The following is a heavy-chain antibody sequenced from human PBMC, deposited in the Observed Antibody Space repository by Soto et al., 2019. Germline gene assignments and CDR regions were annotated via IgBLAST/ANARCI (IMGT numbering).Heavy chain of an antibody. D-gene: IGHD3-3*01. J-gene: IGHJ6*02. Sequence: ASVKVSCKASGYTFTGYYMHWVRQAPGQGLEWMGWINPNSGGTNYAQKFQGWVTMTRDTSISTAYMELSRLRSDDTAVYYCARDGRAIFDNYYYYGMDVWGQGTAVTVSS. CDR2: INPNSGGT. CDR3: ARDGRAIFDNYYYYGMDV. CDR1: GYTFTGYY. V-gene: IGHV1-2*04.